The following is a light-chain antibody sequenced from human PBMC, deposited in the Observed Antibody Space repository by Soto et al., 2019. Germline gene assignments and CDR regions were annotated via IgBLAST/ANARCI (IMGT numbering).Light chain of an antibody. V-gene: IGLV2-11*01. J-gene: IGLJ1*01. CDR3: CSYAGSYTFV. Sequence: QSVLTQPRSVSGSPGQSVTISCTGTSTDVGAYNYVSWYQQYPGKAPKFMIFDVSKRPSGVPDRFSGSKSGDTASLTISGLQAEDEADYYCCSYAGSYTFVFGTGTKVNVL. CDR1: STDVGAYNY. CDR2: DVS.